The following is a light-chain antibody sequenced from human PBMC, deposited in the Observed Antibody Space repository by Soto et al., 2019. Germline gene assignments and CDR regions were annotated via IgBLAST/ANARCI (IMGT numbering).Light chain of an antibody. V-gene: IGKV3-20*01. CDR2: GAS. Sequence: EIVLTQSPLSLPVTPGEPASISCRSSRNLLHSNGYYYLDWYQQKPGQAPRLLMYGASSRATGIPERFSGSGSGTDFTLTISRLEPEDFAVYYCQQYDNSPLTFGGGTKVDIK. CDR1: RNLLHSNGYYY. CDR3: QQYDNSPLT. J-gene: IGKJ4*01.